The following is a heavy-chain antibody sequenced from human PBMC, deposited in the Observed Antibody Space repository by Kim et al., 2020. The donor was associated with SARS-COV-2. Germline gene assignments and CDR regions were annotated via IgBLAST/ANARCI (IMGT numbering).Heavy chain of an antibody. Sequence: GGSLRLSCAASGFTFSNAWMSWVRQAPGKGLEWVGRIKSKTDGGTTDYAAPVKGRFTISRDDSKNTLYLQMNSLKTEDTAVYYCTTVLGYSSSSAPYYYYMDVWGKGTTVTVSS. CDR1: GFTFSNAW. CDR2: IKSKTDGGTT. V-gene: IGHV3-15*01. J-gene: IGHJ6*03. D-gene: IGHD6-6*01. CDR3: TTVLGYSSSSAPYYYYMDV.